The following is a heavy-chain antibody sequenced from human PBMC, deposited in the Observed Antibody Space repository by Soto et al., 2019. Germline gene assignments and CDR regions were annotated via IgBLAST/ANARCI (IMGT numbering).Heavy chain of an antibody. CDR1: GGTFSSYA. J-gene: IGHJ6*02. CDR2: IIPIFGTA. CDR3: ASMIEARGTYYYDSSLWDYYYGMDV. Sequence: VASVKVSCKASGGTFSSYAISWVRQAPGQGLEWMGGIIPIFGTANYAQKFQGRVTITADESTSTAYMELSSLRSEDTAVYYCASMIEARGTYYYDSSLWDYYYGMDVWGQGTTVTVSS. D-gene: IGHD3-22*01. V-gene: IGHV1-69*13.